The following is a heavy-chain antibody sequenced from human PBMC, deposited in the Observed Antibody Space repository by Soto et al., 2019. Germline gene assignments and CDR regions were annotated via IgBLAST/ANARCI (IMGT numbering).Heavy chain of an antibody. CDR1: GGTFSSYA. J-gene: IGHJ3*02. Sequence: GASVKVSCKASGGTFSSYAISWVRQAPGQGLEWMGGIIPIFGTANYAQKFQGRVTITADESTSTAYMELSSLRSEDTAVYYCARESQRARGAFDIWGQGTMVTVSS. CDR3: ARESQRARGAFDI. D-gene: IGHD2-2*01. V-gene: IGHV1-69*13. CDR2: IIPIFGTA.